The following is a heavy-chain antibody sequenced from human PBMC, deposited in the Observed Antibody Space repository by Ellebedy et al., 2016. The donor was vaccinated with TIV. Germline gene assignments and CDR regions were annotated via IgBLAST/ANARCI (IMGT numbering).Heavy chain of an antibody. Sequence: ASVKVSCXASGGIFRSNAMSWVRQAPGQGLEWMGGIIAFFGTTNYAQKFQGRVTITADASTSTVYMELSSLRSEDTAVYYCARGRGYNLESHFDYWGQGTVVIVSS. D-gene: IGHD5-24*01. J-gene: IGHJ4*02. CDR3: ARGRGYNLESHFDY. CDR2: IIAFFGTT. CDR1: GGIFRSNA. V-gene: IGHV1-69*13.